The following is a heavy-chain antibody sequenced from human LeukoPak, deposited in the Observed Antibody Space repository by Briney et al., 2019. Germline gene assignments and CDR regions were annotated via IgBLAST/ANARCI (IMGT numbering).Heavy chain of an antibody. CDR1: GYTSTSYD. Sequence: GSVKVSCTASGYTSTSYDINWVRQATGQGLEWMGWMNPNSGNTGYAQKFQGRVTMTRNTSISTAYMELSSLRSEDTAVYYCARDYRKRVNWFDPWGQGTLVTVSS. CDR2: MNPNSGNT. V-gene: IGHV1-8*01. J-gene: IGHJ5*02. CDR3: ARDYRKRVNWFDP. D-gene: IGHD4-11*01.